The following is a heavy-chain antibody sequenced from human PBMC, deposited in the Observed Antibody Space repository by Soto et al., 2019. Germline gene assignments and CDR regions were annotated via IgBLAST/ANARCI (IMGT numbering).Heavy chain of an antibody. CDR2: ISYSGST. Sequence: ETLSLTCTVSGGAMSSHYWTWLRQPPGKGLEWIGYISYSGSTYYNPSLKSRVTISADTSRNQFSLKLSSVIAADTAVYYCARADPDASVGYWGQGTLVTVSS. V-gene: IGHV4-59*11. D-gene: IGHD3-16*01. CDR3: ARADPDASVGY. CDR1: GGAMSSHY. J-gene: IGHJ4*02.